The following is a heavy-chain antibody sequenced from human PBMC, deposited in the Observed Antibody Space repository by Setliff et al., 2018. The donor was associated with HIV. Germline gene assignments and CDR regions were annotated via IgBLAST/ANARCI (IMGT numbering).Heavy chain of an antibody. CDR2: IHPGDSDT. V-gene: IGHV5-51*01. D-gene: IGHD2-2*01. CDR3: SRASDPSHRMPPTNYYYYMDV. Sequence: GESLTISCKGSGYGFTNYWIGWVRQMPGKGLEWMGIIHPGDSDTRYSPSFQGQVTISADKSISTAYLQWSSLRASDTAVYYCSRASDPSHRMPPTNYYYYMDVWGKGTEVTSP. J-gene: IGHJ6*03. CDR1: GYGFTNYW.